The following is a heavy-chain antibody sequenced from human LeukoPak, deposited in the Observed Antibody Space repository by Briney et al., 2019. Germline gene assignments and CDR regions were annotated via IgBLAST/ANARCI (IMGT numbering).Heavy chain of an antibody. D-gene: IGHD2-2*01. CDR1: GGSISSSSYF. CDR3: ASLLRYCTYTSCQMGSAFDI. V-gene: IGHV4-39*01. CDR2: IYYSGST. J-gene: IGHJ3*02. Sequence: SETLSLTCTVSGGSISSSSYFWGWIRQPPGKGLEWIGSIYYSGSTYYNPSLKSRVTMSVDTSKNQFSLKLSSVTSADTAIYYCASLLRYCTYTSCQMGSAFDIWGQGTVVTVSS.